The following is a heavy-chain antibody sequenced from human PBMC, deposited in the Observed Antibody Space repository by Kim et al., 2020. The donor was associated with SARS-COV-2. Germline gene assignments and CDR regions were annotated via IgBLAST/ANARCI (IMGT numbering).Heavy chain of an antibody. J-gene: IGHJ6*03. CDR2: MNHSGST. Sequence: SETLSLTCAVYGGSFSGYYWSWIRQPPGKGLEWIGEMNHSGSTNYNPSLKSRVTISVDTSKNQFSLKLSSVTAADTAVYYCARGHPPERKTPSYYYYYMDVWGKGTTVTVSS. V-gene: IGHV4-34*01. CDR1: GGSFSGYY. CDR3: ARGHPPERKTPSYYYYYMDV.